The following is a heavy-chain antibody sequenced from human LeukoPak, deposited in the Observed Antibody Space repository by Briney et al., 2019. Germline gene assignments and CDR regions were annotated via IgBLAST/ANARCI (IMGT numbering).Heavy chain of an antibody. J-gene: IGHJ4*02. Sequence: GGSLRLSCAASGFTFSNAWMSWVRQAPGKGLEWVSVLYTGGNTLYADSVKGRFTISRDNSKNTLYLQMNSLRAEDTAVYYCARIRGASGWYYFDYWGQGTLVTVSS. CDR2: LYTGGNT. D-gene: IGHD6-19*01. V-gene: IGHV3-53*01. CDR3: ARIRGASGWYYFDY. CDR1: GFTFSNAW.